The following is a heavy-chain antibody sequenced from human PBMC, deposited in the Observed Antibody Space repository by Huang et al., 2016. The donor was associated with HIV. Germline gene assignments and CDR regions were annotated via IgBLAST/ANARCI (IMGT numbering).Heavy chain of an antibody. CDR2: IIPLFGTT. J-gene: IGHJ4*02. V-gene: IGHV1-69*06. CDR1: GDTFSSYA. Sequence: QVQLVQSGAEVKKPGSSVKVSCKASGDTFSSYAITWVRRAPGQGREWMGGIIPLFGTTDYAQKFRDRLTITADKVSNTAYMDLNGLRSDDTAVYYCAREAPGSLDYWGQGTLVTVSS. CDR3: AREAPGSLDY.